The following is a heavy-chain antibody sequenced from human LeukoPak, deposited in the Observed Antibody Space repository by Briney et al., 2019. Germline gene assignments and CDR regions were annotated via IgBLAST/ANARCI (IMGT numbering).Heavy chain of an antibody. J-gene: IGHJ5*02. V-gene: IGHV4-34*01. CDR1: GESFSGYY. CDR2: INHSGST. CDR3: ARFSVYGDYVP. Sequence: SETLSLTCAVYGESFSGYYWSWIRQPPGRGLEWIGEINHSGSTNYNPSLKSRVTISVDTSKNQFSLKLSSVTAADTAVCYCARFSVYGDYVPWGQGTLVTVSS. D-gene: IGHD4-17*01.